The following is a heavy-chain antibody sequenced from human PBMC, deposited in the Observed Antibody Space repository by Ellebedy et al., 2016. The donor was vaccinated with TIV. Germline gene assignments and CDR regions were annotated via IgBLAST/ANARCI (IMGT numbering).Heavy chain of an antibody. D-gene: IGHD4-17*01. J-gene: IGHJ6*02. CDR1: GGSFSGYY. Sequence: SETLSLXXAVYGGSFSGYYWSWIRQPPGKGLEWIGEINHSGSTNYNPSLKSRVTISVGTSKNQFSLKLSSVTAADTAVYYCARGAWATTVTDYYYYGMDVWGQGTTVTVSS. CDR2: INHSGST. V-gene: IGHV4-34*01. CDR3: ARGAWATTVTDYYYYGMDV.